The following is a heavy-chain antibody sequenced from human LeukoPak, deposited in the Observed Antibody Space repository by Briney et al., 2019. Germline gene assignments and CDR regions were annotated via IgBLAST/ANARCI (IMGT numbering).Heavy chain of an antibody. Sequence: SETLSLTCTVSGGSISSSSYYWGWIRQPPGKGLEWIGSIYYSGSTYYNPSLKSRVTISVDTSKNQFSLKLSSVTAADTAVYYCARQEIVVVPAATNAFDIWGQGTMVTVSS. CDR2: IYYSGST. J-gene: IGHJ3*02. CDR1: GGSISSSSYY. V-gene: IGHV4-39*01. D-gene: IGHD2-2*01. CDR3: ARQEIVVVPAATNAFDI.